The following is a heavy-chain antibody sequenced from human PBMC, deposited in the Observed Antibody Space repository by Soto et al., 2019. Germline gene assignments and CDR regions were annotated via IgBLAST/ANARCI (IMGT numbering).Heavy chain of an antibody. V-gene: IGHV3-23*05. D-gene: IGHD6-19*01. CDR3: SPDSSGGEFDG. Sequence: EVQVLESGGGLVQPGGSLRLSCAASGFTFRGYAMIWVRQAPGKGLEWVSTIDYTGTSTKYADSVRGRFTISRDKSKNTLYLQMNRLRGEDTAMYYCSPDSSGGEFDGWGQGTLVTVSS. CDR1: GFTFRGYA. J-gene: IGHJ4*02. CDR2: IDYTGTST.